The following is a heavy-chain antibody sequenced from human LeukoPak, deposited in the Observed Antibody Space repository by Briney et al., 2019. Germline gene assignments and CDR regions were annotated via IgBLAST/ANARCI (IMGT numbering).Heavy chain of an antibody. J-gene: IGHJ4*02. CDR1: GGTFSSYA. Sequence: ASVKVSCKASGGTFSSYAISWVRQAPGQGLEWMGWISAYNGNTNYAQKLQGRVTMTTDTSTSTAYMELRSLRSDDTAVYYCARTPGVRIAEHFYPFDYWGQGTLVTVSS. CDR3: ARTPGVRIAEHFYPFDY. V-gene: IGHV1-18*01. CDR2: ISAYNGNT. D-gene: IGHD6-13*01.